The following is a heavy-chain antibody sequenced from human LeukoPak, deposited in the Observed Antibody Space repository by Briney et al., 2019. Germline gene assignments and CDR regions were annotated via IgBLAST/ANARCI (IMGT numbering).Heavy chain of an antibody. CDR3: ARVGTYGSGSYLSWLDY. CDR1: GGSISSSSYY. J-gene: IGHJ4*02. D-gene: IGHD3-10*01. Sequence: PSETLSLTCTVSGGSISSSSYYWGWIRQPPEKGLEWIGSIYYSGSTYYNPSLKSRVTISADTSKNQFSLKLSSVTAADTAVYYCARVGTYGSGSYLSWLDYWGQGTLVTVSS. V-gene: IGHV4-39*01. CDR2: IYYSGST.